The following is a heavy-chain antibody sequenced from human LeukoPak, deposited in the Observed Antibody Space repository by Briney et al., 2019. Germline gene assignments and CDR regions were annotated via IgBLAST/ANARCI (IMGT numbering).Heavy chain of an antibody. V-gene: IGHV4-4*07. D-gene: IGHD3-3*01. CDR3: AREQDDFWSGYYNYFDY. J-gene: IGHJ4*02. Sequence: SETLSLTCTVSGGSISSHYWSWIRQPAGKGLEWIGRIYTSGSTNYNPSLKSRVTMSVDTSKNQFSLKLSSVTAADTAVYYCAREQDDFWSGYYNYFDYWGQGTLVTVSS. CDR1: GGSISSHY. CDR2: IYTSGST.